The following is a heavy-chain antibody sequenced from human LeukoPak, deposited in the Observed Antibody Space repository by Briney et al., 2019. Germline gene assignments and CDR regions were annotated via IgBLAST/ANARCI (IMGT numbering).Heavy chain of an antibody. V-gene: IGHV1-69*05. CDR3: ARAPSGYSGYVGWFDP. D-gene: IGHD5-12*01. CDR1: GGTFSSYA. J-gene: IGHJ5*02. Sequence: GASVKVSCKASGGTFSSYAISWVRQAPGQGLEWMGRIIPIFGTANYAQKFQGRVTITTDESTSTAYMELSSLRSEDTAVYYCARAPSGYSGYVGWFDPWGQGTLVTVSS. CDR2: IIPIFGTA.